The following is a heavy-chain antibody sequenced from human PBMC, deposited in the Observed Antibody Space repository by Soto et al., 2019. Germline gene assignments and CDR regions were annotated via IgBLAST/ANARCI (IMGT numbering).Heavy chain of an antibody. CDR2: IIPIFGIA. CDR1: GGTFSRYS. CDR3: AREDRDRETGLVPSAIDGMDV. D-gene: IGHD2-2*01. J-gene: IGHJ6*02. Sequence: QVQLVQSGAEVKKPGSSVKVSCKASGGTFSRYSITWVRQAPGHGLEWIGRIIPIFGIASYAQKVQGRVTITEAESTHTAYMGLSSLRSDDTAVYYCAREDRDRETGLVPSAIDGMDVWGQGTTVTVSS. V-gene: IGHV1-69*08.